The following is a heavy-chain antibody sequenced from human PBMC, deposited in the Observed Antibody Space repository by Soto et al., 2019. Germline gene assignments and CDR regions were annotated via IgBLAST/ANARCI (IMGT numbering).Heavy chain of an antibody. CDR1: GFTFSSYA. CDR2: ISGSGGST. D-gene: IGHD2-15*01. Sequence: GESLKISCAASGFTFSSYAMSWVRQAPGKGLEWVSAISGSGGSTYYADSVKGRFTISRDNSKNTLYLQMNSLRAEDTDVYYCAKSFVTALYYFDYWGQGTLVTVSS. V-gene: IGHV3-23*01. CDR3: AKSFVTALYYFDY. J-gene: IGHJ4*02.